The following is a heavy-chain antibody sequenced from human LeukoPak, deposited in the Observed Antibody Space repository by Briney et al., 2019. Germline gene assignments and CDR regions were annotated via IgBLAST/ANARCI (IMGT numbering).Heavy chain of an antibody. Sequence: QPGGSLRLSCAASGFTFSSNAMSWVRQAPGKGLEWVSAISGSGGNIYYADSVKGRFTISRDKSKNTLYLLMISLRAEDTAVYYCAIRKQQVVPPRAYPYYYGMDVWGQGTTVTVSS. CDR3: AIRKQQVVPPRAYPYYYGMDV. J-gene: IGHJ6*02. V-gene: IGHV3-23*01. CDR2: ISGSGGNI. CDR1: GFTFSSNA. D-gene: IGHD6-13*01.